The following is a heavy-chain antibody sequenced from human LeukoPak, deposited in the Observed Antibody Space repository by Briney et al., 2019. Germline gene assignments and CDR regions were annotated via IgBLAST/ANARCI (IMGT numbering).Heavy chain of an antibody. V-gene: IGHV4-38-2*02. CDR3: YYMDV. CDR2: IYQSGST. J-gene: IGHJ6*03. CDR1: GYSIRNGYN. Sequence: SETLSLTCTVSGYSIRNGYNWGWIRLSPGKGLEWLGSIYQSGSTYDNPSLKSRVTLSIDTSKNQFSLKLSSVTAADTAVYYCYYMDVWGKGTTVTISS.